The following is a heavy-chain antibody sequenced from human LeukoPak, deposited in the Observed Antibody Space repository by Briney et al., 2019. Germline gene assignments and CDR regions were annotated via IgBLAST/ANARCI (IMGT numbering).Heavy chain of an antibody. CDR3: AREVDSGYDYYYYGMDV. J-gene: IGHJ6*02. D-gene: IGHD5-12*01. Sequence: ASVKVSCKASGYTFTGYYMHWVRQAPGQGLEWMGWINPNSGGTNYAQKFQGGVTMTRDTSISTAYMELSRLRSDDTAVYYCAREVDSGYDYYYYGMDVWGQGTTVTVSS. CDR2: INPNSGGT. CDR1: GYTFTGYY. V-gene: IGHV1-2*02.